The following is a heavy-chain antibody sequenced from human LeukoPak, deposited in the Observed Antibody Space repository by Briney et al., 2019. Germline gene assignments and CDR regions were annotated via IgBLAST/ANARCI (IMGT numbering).Heavy chain of an antibody. CDR3: AKRYCSSTNCYTGHAFDI. Sequence: GGSLRLSCAASGFTFSSYAMHWVRQAPGKGLEWVAFIRYDGRNKYYADSVKGRFTISRDNSKNTLYLQMSSLRAEDTAVYYCAKRYCSSTNCYTGHAFDIWGQGTMVTVSS. CDR1: GFTFSSYA. V-gene: IGHV3-30*02. CDR2: IRYDGRNK. J-gene: IGHJ3*02. D-gene: IGHD2-2*01.